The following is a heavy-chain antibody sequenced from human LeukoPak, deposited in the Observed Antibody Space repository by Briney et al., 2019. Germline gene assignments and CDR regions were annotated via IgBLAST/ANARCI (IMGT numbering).Heavy chain of an antibody. J-gene: IGHJ5*02. CDR2: IYYSGST. CDR3: AREIAYCGGDCYSAHWFDP. D-gene: IGHD2-21*01. Sequence: PSETLSLTCTVSGGSISSYYWGWIRQPPGKGLEWIGYIYYSGSTNYNPSLKSRVTISVDTSKNQFSLKLSSVTAADTAVYYCAREIAYCGGDCYSAHWFDPWGQGTLVTVSS. CDR1: GGSISSYY. V-gene: IGHV4-59*01.